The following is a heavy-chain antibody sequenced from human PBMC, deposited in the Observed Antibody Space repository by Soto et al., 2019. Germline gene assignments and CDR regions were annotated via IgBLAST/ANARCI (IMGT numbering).Heavy chain of an antibody. D-gene: IGHD2-15*01. V-gene: IGHV3-23*01. CDR2: LSGSGGLS. CDR1: GFTFNTFA. CDR3: ARDRGGALDS. J-gene: IGHJ4*02. Sequence: EVLLLESGGGLVQPGGSLRLSCVVSGFTFNTFAMTWVRQAPGKGLEWVSALSGSGGLSYYADSVKGRFTISRDNSKNTLYLQMNNLRVDETAVYFCARDRGGALDSWGQGTLVTVSS.